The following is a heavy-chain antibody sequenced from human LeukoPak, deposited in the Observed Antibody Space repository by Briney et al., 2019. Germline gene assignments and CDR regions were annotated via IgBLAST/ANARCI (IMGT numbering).Heavy chain of an antibody. V-gene: IGHV4-59*08. CDR1: GGSIGGYY. CDR2: IYSNGNT. CDR3: VRHRIVVAATGVFDY. D-gene: IGHD2-15*01. J-gene: IGHJ4*02. Sequence: SSETLSLTCTVSGGSIGGYYWSWVRQPPGKGLEWIGYIYSNGNTNYNPSLMSRVTISVDMSKNEFSLNLSSVTAADTAVYFCVRHRIVVAATGVFDYWGQGTLVPVSS.